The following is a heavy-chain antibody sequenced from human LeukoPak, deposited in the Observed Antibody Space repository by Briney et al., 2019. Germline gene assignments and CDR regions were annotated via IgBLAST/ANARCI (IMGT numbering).Heavy chain of an antibody. CDR2: IRQDGSQK. CDR1: GFTFSSYW. Sequence: GGSLRLSCAASGFTFSSYWMSSVRQAPGKGLGWVAAIRQDGSQKYYVDSVRGRFTISRDNAKNSLYLQMNSLRDEDTAVYYCARESGSVTSEVDFDYWGQGTLVTVSS. J-gene: IGHJ4*02. V-gene: IGHV3-7*01. D-gene: IGHD4-17*01. CDR3: ARESGSVTSEVDFDY.